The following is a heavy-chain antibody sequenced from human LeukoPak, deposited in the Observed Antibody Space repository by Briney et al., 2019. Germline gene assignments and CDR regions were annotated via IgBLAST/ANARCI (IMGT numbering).Heavy chain of an antibody. J-gene: IGHJ4*02. CDR2: IRTDGGST. CDR3: ARDMESGGRAFDS. Sequence: GGSLRLSCAASGFTFINHWMHWVCQAPAKGLVWVSRIRTDGGSTACADFVKGRFTISIDNAKNTVYLQMNSLRADDTAVYYCARDMESGGRAFDSWGQGTLVTISS. D-gene: IGHD2-15*01. CDR1: GFTFINHW. V-gene: IGHV3-74*01.